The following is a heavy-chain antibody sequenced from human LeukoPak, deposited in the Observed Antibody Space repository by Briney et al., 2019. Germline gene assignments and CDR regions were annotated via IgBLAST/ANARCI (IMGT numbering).Heavy chain of an antibody. Sequence: GASLKDSFLPSGYTFTSYAMHWVRQARGQRLEWMGWINAGNGNTKYSQKFQGRVTITRDTSASTAFMELSSLRSEDTAVYYCARVVRAGLDYWGQGTLVTVSS. J-gene: IGHJ4*02. CDR3: ARVVRAGLDY. CDR1: GYTFTSYA. V-gene: IGHV1-3*01. CDR2: INAGNGNT.